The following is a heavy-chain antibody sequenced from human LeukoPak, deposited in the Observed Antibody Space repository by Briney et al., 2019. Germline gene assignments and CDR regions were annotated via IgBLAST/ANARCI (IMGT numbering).Heavy chain of an antibody. CDR3: AKVRQYYHGFSDYQGAFDI. CDR1: GFTFSSYA. D-gene: IGHD3-10*01. Sequence: GGSLRLSCAASGFTFSSYAMSWVRQAPGKGPDWVSGIGDSGGSTHYADSVKGRFTISRDNSKNTLYLQMNSLRAEDTAVYFCAKVRQYYHGFSDYQGAFDIWGQGTMVTVSS. J-gene: IGHJ3*02. V-gene: IGHV3-23*01. CDR2: IGDSGGST.